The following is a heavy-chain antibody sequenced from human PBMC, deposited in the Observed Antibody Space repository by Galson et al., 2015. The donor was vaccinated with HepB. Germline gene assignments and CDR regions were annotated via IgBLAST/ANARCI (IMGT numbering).Heavy chain of an antibody. CDR1: GFSFSSYW. CDR2: IKHDGSEK. D-gene: IGHD3-16*01. V-gene: IGHV3-7*03. CDR3: ARDAFKQGAFDP. Sequence: SLRLSCAASGFSFSSYWMTWVRQAPGKGLEWVGNIKHDGSEKNYVDSVKGRFTISRDNAKNLLYLQMNSLRAEDTAVYYCARDAFKQGAFDPWGQGTLVTVSS. J-gene: IGHJ5*02.